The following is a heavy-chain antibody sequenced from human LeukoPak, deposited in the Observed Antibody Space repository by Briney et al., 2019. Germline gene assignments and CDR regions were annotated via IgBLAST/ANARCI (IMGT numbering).Heavy chain of an antibody. J-gene: IGHJ4*02. CDR1: GGSFSGYY. CDR3: ARKPSTTSDY. V-gene: IGHV4-34*01. Sequence: SETLSLTCTVYGGSFSGYYWSWIRQPPGKGLEWIGSIYYSGSTYYNPSLKSRVTISVDTSKNQFSLKLSSVTAADTAVYYCARKPSTTSDYWGQGTLVTVSS. D-gene: IGHD1-14*01. CDR2: IYYSGST.